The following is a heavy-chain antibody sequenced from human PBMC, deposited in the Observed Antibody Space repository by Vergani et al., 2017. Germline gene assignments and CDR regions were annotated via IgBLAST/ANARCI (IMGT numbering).Heavy chain of an antibody. CDR1: GYTFTSYG. Sequence: QVQLVQSGAEVKKPGASVKVSCKASGYTFTSYGISWVRQAPGQGLEWMGWISAYNGNTNYAQKLQGRVTMTTDTSTSTAYMELRSLRSDDTAVYYCARDPDDFWGGYYNGEYYFDYWGQGTLVTVSS. CDR2: ISAYNGNT. D-gene: IGHD3-3*01. J-gene: IGHJ4*02. V-gene: IGHV1-18*01. CDR3: ARDPDDFWGGYYNGEYYFDY.